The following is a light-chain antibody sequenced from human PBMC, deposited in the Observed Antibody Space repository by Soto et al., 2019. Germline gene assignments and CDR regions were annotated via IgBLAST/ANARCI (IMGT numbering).Light chain of an antibody. V-gene: IGLV2-14*01. CDR2: EVT. Sequence: QSVLTQPASVSGSPGQSITISCTGTSSDVGGYNCVSWYQQHPGKAPKLMIYEVTNRPSGVSNRFSGSKSGNTASLTISGLQAEDEADYYCSSYTSRSTLVFGTGTKLTVL. CDR3: SSYTSRSTLV. CDR1: SSDVGGYNC. J-gene: IGLJ1*01.